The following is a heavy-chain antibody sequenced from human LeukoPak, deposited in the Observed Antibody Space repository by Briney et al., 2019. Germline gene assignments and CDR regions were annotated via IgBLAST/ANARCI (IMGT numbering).Heavy chain of an antibody. Sequence: ASVKVSCKASGYSFRSYGITWVRHAPGQGFEWMGWISVYNVKTHYAQNLQGRVSMTTDTSTSTAYMELRSLRSDDTAVYYCARDLPYSSSWESIDYWGQGTLVTVSS. CDR1: GYSFRSYG. V-gene: IGHV1-18*01. D-gene: IGHD6-13*01. J-gene: IGHJ4*02. CDR3: ARDLPYSSSWESIDY. CDR2: ISVYNVKT.